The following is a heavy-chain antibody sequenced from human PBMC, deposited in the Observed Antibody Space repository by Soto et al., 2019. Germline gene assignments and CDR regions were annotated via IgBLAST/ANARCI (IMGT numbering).Heavy chain of an antibody. D-gene: IGHD2-8*01. CDR3: ACTVSNYYYYGMDV. CDR2: IIPIFGTA. J-gene: IGHJ6*02. Sequence: SVKVSCKASGGTFSSYASSWVRQAPGQGLEWMGGIIPIFGTADYAQKFQGRVTITADESTSTAYMELSSLRSEDTAVYYCACTVSNYYYYGMDVWGQGTTVTVSS. V-gene: IGHV1-69*13. CDR1: GGTFSSYA.